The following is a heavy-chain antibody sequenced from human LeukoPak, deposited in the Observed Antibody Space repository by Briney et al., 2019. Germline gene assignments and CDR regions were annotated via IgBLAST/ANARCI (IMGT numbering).Heavy chain of an antibody. CDR1: GGSISSYY. V-gene: IGHV4-59*12. J-gene: IGHJ4*02. D-gene: IGHD3-3*01. CDR3: AREGEVYDFWSGYGNFDY. Sequence: SETLSLTCTVSGGSISSYYWSWIRQPPGKGLEWIGYIYHSGSAYYNPSLKSRVTISVDRSKNQFSLKLSSVTAADTAVYYCAREGEVYDFWSGYGNFDYWGQGTLVTVSS. CDR2: IYHSGSA.